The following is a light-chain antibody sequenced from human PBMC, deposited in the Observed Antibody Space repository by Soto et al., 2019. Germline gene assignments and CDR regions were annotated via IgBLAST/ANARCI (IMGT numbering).Light chain of an antibody. Sequence: EIVLTQSPGTVSLSPGERATLSCRASQSVSSRNLAWYRQKPGQAPSLLIFGASNRATGIPDRFSGSGSGTDFPLTISTLEPEDCAVYYCLRYGDSPPAYTFGQGTKLEIK. J-gene: IGKJ2*01. V-gene: IGKV3-20*01. CDR3: LRYGDSPPAYT. CDR2: GAS. CDR1: QSVSSRN.